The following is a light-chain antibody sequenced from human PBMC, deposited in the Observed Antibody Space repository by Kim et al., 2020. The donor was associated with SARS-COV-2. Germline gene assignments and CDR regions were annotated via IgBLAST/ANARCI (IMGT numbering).Light chain of an antibody. V-gene: IGLV2-14*03. CDR3: SSYTSSSTLYV. Sequence: SITISCTGTSSDVSGYNYVSRYQQHPGKAPNLMIYDVSNRPSRVSNRFSGSKSGNTASLTISGLQAEDEADYYCSSYTSSSTLYVFGTGTKVTVL. CDR1: SSDVSGYNY. J-gene: IGLJ1*01. CDR2: DVS.